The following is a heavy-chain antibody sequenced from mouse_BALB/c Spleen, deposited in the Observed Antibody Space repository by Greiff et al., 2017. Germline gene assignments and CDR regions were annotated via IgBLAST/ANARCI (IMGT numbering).Heavy chain of an antibody. CDR1: GYTFTSYD. D-gene: IGHD1-1*01. J-gene: IGHJ4*01. Sequence: VQLQQSGAELVKPGASVKLSCKASGYTFTSYDINWVRQRPEQGLVWIGWIFPGDGSTKYNEKFKGKATLTTDKSSSTAYMQLSRLTSEDSAVYFCARGSRYGGAMDYWGQGTSVTVSS. CDR3: ARGSRYGGAMDY. CDR2: IFPGDGST. V-gene: IGHV1-85*01.